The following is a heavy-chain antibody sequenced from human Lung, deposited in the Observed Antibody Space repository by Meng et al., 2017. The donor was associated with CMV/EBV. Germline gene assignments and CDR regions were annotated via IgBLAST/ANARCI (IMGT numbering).Heavy chain of an antibody. CDR3: AREGLVGDLRYFDL. V-gene: IGHV1-2*02. CDR2: MNPKSGGA. D-gene: IGHD3-16*01. Sequence: QVQLVPSGAEVKKPGASVKVSCKGSGYSFTDYHIHWVRQAPGQGLEWMGWMNPKSGGANYAQKFQGRVTMTRDTSISTAYMELSRLRSDDTAVYYCAREGLVGDLRYFDLWGRGTLVTVSS. J-gene: IGHJ2*01. CDR1: GYSFTDYH.